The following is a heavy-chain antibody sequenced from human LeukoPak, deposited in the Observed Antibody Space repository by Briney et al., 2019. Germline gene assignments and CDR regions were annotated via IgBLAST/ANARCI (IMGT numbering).Heavy chain of an antibody. D-gene: IGHD2/OR15-2a*01. V-gene: IGHV3-74*01. CDR3: VSFYETY. CDR1: GXYX. CDR2: INSDGSWT. Sequence: LRLSCXXSGXYXMHWVRQVPGKGLVWVSHINSDGSWTSYADSVKGRFTISKDNAKNTVYLQMNSLRAEDTAVYYCVSFYETYWGRGTLVTVSS. J-gene: IGHJ4*02.